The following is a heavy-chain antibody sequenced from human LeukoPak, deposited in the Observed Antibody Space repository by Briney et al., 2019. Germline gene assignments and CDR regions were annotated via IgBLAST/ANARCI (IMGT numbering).Heavy chain of an antibody. Sequence: PGGSLRLSCAASGFTFSSYVMSWVRQAPGKGLEWVSSIAGRGGDTNYDTYYPDSAKGRFTISRDNAKNSLYLQMNSLRAEDTAVYYCARAPEPYGDYTDWGQGTLVTVSS. V-gene: IGHV3-21*01. CDR2: IAGRGGDT. J-gene: IGHJ4*02. CDR1: GFTFSSYV. CDR3: ARAPEPYGDYTD. D-gene: IGHD4-17*01.